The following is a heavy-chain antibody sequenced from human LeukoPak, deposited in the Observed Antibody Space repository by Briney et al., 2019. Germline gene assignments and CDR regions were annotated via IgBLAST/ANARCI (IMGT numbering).Heavy chain of an antibody. D-gene: IGHD1-1*01. V-gene: IGHV3-23*01. Sequence: GGSLRLSCAASGFTFSSDAMSWVRQAPGHGLEWVSAITGSGPGTYYADSVKGRFTSSRDDSKNTLYLQMNSLRAEDTAVYYCARMGKGTLDYWGQGTLVTVSS. CDR2: ITGSGPGT. CDR3: ARMGKGTLDY. J-gene: IGHJ4*02. CDR1: GFTFSSDA.